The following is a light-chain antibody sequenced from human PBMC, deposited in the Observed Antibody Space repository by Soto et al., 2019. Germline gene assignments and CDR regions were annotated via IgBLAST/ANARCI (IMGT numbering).Light chain of an antibody. CDR1: QGISSA. CDR3: QQYNTYSLLT. J-gene: IGKJ4*01. V-gene: IGKV1-13*02. Sequence: AIQLTQSPSSLSASVGDRVTITCRASQGISSALAWYQQKPGKAPKLLIYDASSLESGVPSRFSGSGSETDFTLTISSLQPDDFATYYCQQYNTYSLLTFAGGTRVDIK. CDR2: DAS.